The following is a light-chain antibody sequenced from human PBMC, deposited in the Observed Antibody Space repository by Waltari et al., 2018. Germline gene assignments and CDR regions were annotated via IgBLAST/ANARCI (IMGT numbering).Light chain of an antibody. V-gene: IGLV2-14*03. Sequence: QSALTQPASVSGSPGQSITISCTGTSSAVGGYNYVSWYQQHPGKAPKLMIYDVSHRPPGVSNRFSGPESGNTASLTISGLQAEDEADYYCSSYTSSSTLVVFGGGTKLTVL. J-gene: IGLJ2*01. CDR2: DVS. CDR3: SSYTSSSTLVV. CDR1: SSAVGGYNY.